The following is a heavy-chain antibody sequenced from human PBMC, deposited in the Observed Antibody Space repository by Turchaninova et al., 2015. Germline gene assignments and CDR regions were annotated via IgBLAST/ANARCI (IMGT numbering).Heavy chain of an antibody. D-gene: IGHD4/OR15-4a*01. J-gene: IGHJ4*02. CDR1: GGTFSSYA. V-gene: IGHV1-69*04. Sequence: QVQLVQSGAEVKKPGSSVKVSCKASGGTFSSYAISWVRQAPGQGRAWRGRMIPSLGRANSAQKFQGRVKINWTKSADQATSTAYMGWSSLGSEDTAVYYCARDISSMVWGQGTLVTVSS. CDR3: ARDISSMV. CDR2: MIPSLGRA.